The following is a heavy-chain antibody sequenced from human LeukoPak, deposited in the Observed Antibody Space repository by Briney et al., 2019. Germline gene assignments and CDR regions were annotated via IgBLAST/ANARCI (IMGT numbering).Heavy chain of an antibody. V-gene: IGHV3-48*01. D-gene: IGHD2-15*01. CDR1: GFNFIDYS. CDR2: IGISSGDT. Sequence: GGSLRLSCAASGFNFIDYSMNWVRQAPGKGLEWISYIGISSGDTKYADSVKGRFTISRDDSKNMVYLQMNSLRVEDTARYYCVREAGYCASVCLKTNWFDPWGQGTLVTVSS. J-gene: IGHJ5*02. CDR3: VREAGYCASVCLKTNWFDP.